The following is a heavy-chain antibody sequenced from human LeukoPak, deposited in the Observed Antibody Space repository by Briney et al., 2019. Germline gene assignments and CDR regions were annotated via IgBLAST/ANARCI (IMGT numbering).Heavy chain of an antibody. J-gene: IGHJ4*02. CDR1: GGSFSGYY. Sequence: SETLSLTCAVYGGSFSGYYWSWIRQPPGKGLEWIGEIYHSGSTNYNPSLKSRVTISVDKSKNQFSLKLSSVTAADTAVYYCASEGVTTSFFDYWGQGTLVTVSS. V-gene: IGHV4-34*01. D-gene: IGHD4-17*01. CDR3: ASEGVTTSFFDY. CDR2: IYHSGST.